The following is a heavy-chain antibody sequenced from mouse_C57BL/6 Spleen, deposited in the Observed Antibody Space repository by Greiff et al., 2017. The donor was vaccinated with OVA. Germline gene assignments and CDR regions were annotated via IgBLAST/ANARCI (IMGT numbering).Heavy chain of an antibody. CDR2: INPSNGGT. Sequence: QVQLKQPGTELVKPGASVTLSCKASGYTFTSYWMHWVKQRPGQGLEWIGNINPSNGGTNYNEQFTSKATLTVDKSSSTAYMQLSSLTSEDSAVYYWARSGYGSLYYYAMDYWGQGTSVTVSS. J-gene: IGHJ4*01. D-gene: IGHD1-1*01. CDR1: GYTFTSYW. V-gene: IGHV1-53*01. CDR3: ARSGYGSLYYYAMDY.